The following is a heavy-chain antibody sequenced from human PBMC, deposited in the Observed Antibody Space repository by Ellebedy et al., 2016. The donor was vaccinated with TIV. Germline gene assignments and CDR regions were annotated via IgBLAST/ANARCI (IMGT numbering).Heavy chain of an antibody. J-gene: IGHJ4*02. CDR2: IKEDGSEK. CDR1: GFTFSDFW. D-gene: IGHD6-25*01. Sequence: GGSLRLSXEASGFTFSDFWMSWFRQAPGKGLEWVASIKEDGSEKLYVDSLKGRFTVSRDNTKKSLYLQMNSLRAEDTAVYHCGRRARNPAYWGQGTLVTVSS. V-gene: IGHV3-7*01. CDR3: GRRARNPAY.